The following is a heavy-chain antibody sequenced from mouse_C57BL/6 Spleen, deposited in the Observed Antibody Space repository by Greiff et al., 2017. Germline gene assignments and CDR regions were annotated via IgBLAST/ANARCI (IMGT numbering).Heavy chain of an antibody. V-gene: IGHV1-43*01. CDR3: ARLLITTVVGDWYFDV. CDR1: GYSFTGYY. D-gene: IGHD1-1*01. J-gene: IGHJ1*03. CDR2: INPSTGGT. Sequence: VQLQQSGPELVKPGASVKISCKASGYSFTGYYMHWVKQSSEKSLEWIGEINPSTGGTSYNQKFKGKATLTVDKSSSTAYMQLKSLTSEDSAVYYCARLLITTVVGDWYFDVWGTGTTVTVSS.